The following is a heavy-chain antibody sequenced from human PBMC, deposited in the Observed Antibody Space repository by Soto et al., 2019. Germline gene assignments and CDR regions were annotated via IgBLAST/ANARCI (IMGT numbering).Heavy chain of an antibody. CDR3: ARDLLTGQNNWFDP. Sequence: SVKVSCKASGGSFSSYAISWVRQAPGQGLEWMGGIIPIFGTANYAQKFQGRVTITADESTSTAYMELSSLRSEDTAVYYCARDLLTGQNNWFDPWGQGTLVTVSS. CDR1: GGSFSSYA. D-gene: IGHD3-9*01. V-gene: IGHV1-69*13. J-gene: IGHJ5*02. CDR2: IIPIFGTA.